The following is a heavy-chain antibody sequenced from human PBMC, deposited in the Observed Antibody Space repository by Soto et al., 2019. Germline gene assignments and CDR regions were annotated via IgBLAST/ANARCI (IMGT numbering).Heavy chain of an antibody. CDR2: VRYDGRAE. V-gene: IGHV3-33*01. CDR3: ARGFLSAVYAAHFDH. J-gene: IGHJ4*02. D-gene: IGHD2-8*01. Sequence: QVQLVESGGGVVQPGTSLRLSCAASGFTFSTYGMHWVRQAPGKGLEYVAGVRYDGRAEYYVDSVRGRFTISRDSYKNVVSVQLNSVRAEDTAVYYCARGFLSAVYAAHFDHWGQGTAVTVSS. CDR1: GFTFSTYG.